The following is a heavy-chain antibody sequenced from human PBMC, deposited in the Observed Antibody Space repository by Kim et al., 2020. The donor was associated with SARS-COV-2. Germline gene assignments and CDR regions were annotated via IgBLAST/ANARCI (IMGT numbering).Heavy chain of an antibody. V-gene: IGHV3-48*02. D-gene: IGHD6-19*01. CDR2: ISSSSSTI. Sequence: GGSLRLSCAASGFTFSSYSMNWVRQAPGKGLEWVSYISSSSSTIYYADSVKGRFTISRDNAKNSLYLQMNSLRDEDTAVYYCARVHPKIAVAGTCDYWGQGPLVTVSS. J-gene: IGHJ4*02. CDR1: GFTFSSYS. CDR3: ARVHPKIAVAGTCDY.